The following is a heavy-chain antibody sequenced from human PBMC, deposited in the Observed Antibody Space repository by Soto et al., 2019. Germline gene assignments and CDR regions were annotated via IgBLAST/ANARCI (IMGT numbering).Heavy chain of an antibody. D-gene: IGHD6-6*01. V-gene: IGHV3-23*01. CDR2: ISGSGGST. CDR1: GITFSRYA. J-gene: IGHJ5*02. Sequence: GSPRPLRSASGITFSRYALSWGRQAPGKGLEWVSAISGSGGSTYYADSVKGRFTISRDNSKNTLYLQMNSLRAEDTAVYYCAKGIAARLGYNWFDPWGQGTLVTVS. CDR3: AKGIAARLGYNWFDP.